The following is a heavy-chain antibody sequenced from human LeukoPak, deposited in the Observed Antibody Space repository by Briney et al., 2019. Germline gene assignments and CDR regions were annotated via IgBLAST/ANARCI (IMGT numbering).Heavy chain of an antibody. CDR1: GYTFSTYA. CDR3: ARANDYVWGSYRYMDY. CDR2: INTNTGNP. J-gene: IGHJ4*02. D-gene: IGHD3-16*02. Sequence: GASVKVSCKASGYTFSTYAMNWVRQAPGQGLEWVGLINTNTGNPTYAQGFTGRFVFSLDTSVSTAYLQISSLKAEDTAVYYCARANDYVWGSYRYMDYWGQGTLVTVSS. V-gene: IGHV7-4-1*02.